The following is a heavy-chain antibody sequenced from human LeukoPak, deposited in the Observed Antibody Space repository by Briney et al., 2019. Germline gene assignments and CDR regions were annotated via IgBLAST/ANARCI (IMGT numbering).Heavy chain of an antibody. V-gene: IGHV3-48*03. CDR1: GFTFSSYE. CDR3: ARGFSVDY. CDR2: ISSSGATI. J-gene: IGHJ4*02. Sequence: PGWALRLSCAASGFTFSSYEMNWVRQAPGKGLEGVSYISSSGATIYYADSSKGRFNISSDQAKNSVYLQMNSLRAEDTAVYYCARGFSVDYWGQGTLVTVSS. D-gene: IGHD3-10*01.